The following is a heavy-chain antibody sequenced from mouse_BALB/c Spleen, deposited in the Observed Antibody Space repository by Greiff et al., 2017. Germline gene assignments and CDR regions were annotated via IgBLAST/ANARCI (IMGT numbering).Heavy chain of an antibody. CDR1: GFTFSDYY. V-gene: IGHV5-4*02. Sequence: EVQLVESGGGLVKPGGSLKLSCAASGFTFSDYYMYWVRQTPEKRLEWVATISDGGSYTYYPDSVKGRFTISRDNAKNNLYLQMSSLKSEDTAMYYCARGNYGSSYYFDYWGQGTTLTVSA. CDR2: ISDGGSYT. D-gene: IGHD1-1*01. J-gene: IGHJ2*01. CDR3: ARGNYGSSYYFDY.